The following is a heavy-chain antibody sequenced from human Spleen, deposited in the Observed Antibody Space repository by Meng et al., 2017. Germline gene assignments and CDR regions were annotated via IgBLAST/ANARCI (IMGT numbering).Heavy chain of an antibody. Sequence: GGSLRLSCAASGFTVSRNYMSWVRQAPGKGLEWVSVIYCGGSTYYADSVNGRFTTSRDSAKNSLYLHMNRLRAEATALYYFARDPSWYDYRSGWGVEGYFDYWGQGTLVTVSS. D-gene: IGHD3-3*01. CDR2: IYCGGST. CDR3: ARDPSWYDYRSGWGVEGYFDY. V-gene: IGHV3-53*01. J-gene: IGHJ4*02. CDR1: GFTVSRNY.